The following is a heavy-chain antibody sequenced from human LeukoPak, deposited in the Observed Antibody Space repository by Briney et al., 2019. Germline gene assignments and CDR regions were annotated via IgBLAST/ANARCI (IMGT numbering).Heavy chain of an antibody. Sequence: GGSLRLSCTASGFTFGDYAMSWVRQAPGKGLEWVGFIRSKAYGGTTEYAASVKGRFTISRDDSKSIAYLQMNSLKTEDTAVYYCTRAIVVVPATPQPSLGYWGQGTLVTVSS. CDR3: TRAIVVVPATPQPSLGY. CDR2: IRSKAYGGTT. V-gene: IGHV3-49*04. J-gene: IGHJ4*02. D-gene: IGHD2-2*01. CDR1: GFTFGDYA.